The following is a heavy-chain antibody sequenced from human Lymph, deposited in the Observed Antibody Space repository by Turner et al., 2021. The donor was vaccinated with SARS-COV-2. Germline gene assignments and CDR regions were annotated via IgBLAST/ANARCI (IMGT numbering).Heavy chain of an antibody. D-gene: IGHD3-22*01. J-gene: IGHJ4*02. Sequence: EVQLLESGGGLVQPGGSLRLSCAASGFTFSSYAMSGVRQAQGKGLEWVSAISGSGGDTYYADSVKGRFTISRDNSKNTLYLQMNSLRAEDTAVYYCAKGVRGAMIVVVIPYFDYWGQGTLVTVSS. CDR1: GFTFSSYA. V-gene: IGHV3-23*01. CDR2: ISGSGGDT. CDR3: AKGVRGAMIVVVIPYFDY.